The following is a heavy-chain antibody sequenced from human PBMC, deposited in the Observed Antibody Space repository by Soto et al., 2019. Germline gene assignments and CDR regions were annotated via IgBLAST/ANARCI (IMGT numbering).Heavy chain of an antibody. CDR2: IKDDGSNK. CDR1: GFTFSSYG. D-gene: IGHD1-20*01. Sequence: PGGSLRLSCAASGFTFSSYGMHWVRQAPGKGLEWVAVIKDDGSNKYYADSVKGRFTISRDNAENTVFLQMDSLRAEDTAVYYCARDNWNTVWGQGTVVTVSS. CDR3: ARDNWNTV. J-gene: IGHJ3*01. V-gene: IGHV3-33*01.